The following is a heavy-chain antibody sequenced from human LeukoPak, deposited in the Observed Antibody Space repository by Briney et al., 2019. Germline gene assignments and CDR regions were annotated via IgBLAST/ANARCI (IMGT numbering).Heavy chain of an antibody. D-gene: IGHD2-15*01. CDR3: AREGSGTAWFDP. CDR1: GYTFTGYY. J-gene: IGHJ5*02. V-gene: IGHV1-2*02. CDR2: SNPNGGGT. Sequence: GSPVKVSCKASGYTFTGYYMHWVRQAPGQGLEWMGWSNPNGGGTNYAQKFQGRVTMTRDTSISTAYMELSRLRSDDTAVYYCAREGSGTAWFDPWGQGTLVTVSS.